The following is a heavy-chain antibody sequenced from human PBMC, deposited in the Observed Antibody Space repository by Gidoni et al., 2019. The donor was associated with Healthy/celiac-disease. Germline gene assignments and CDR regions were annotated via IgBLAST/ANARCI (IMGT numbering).Heavy chain of an antibody. CDR1: GFSFSSFA. CDR2: ISYDGSNK. Sequence: QVQLVESGGGVVQPGRSLRLSCPASGFSFSSFAMHWVHQAPGKGLEWVAVISYDGSNKYYADSVKGRFTISRENSKNTLYLQMNSLRAEDTAVYYCTRPKYGSGTSGYFDYWGQGTLVTVSS. CDR3: TRPKYGSGTSGYFDY. J-gene: IGHJ4*02. D-gene: IGHD3-10*01. V-gene: IGHV3-30*04.